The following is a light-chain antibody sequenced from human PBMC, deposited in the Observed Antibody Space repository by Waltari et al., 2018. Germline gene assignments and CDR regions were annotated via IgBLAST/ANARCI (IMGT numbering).Light chain of an antibody. CDR2: DAS. Sequence: DIQMTQSPSTLSASVGDRVTITCRASQSVSKWLAWYQQRPGKAPNLLIYDASALESGGPSRFSGRGSGTDFTLTISRLQPDDFATYYCQQYYSYWTFGQGTRVEMK. CDR1: QSVSKW. V-gene: IGKV1-5*01. J-gene: IGKJ1*01. CDR3: QQYYSYWT.